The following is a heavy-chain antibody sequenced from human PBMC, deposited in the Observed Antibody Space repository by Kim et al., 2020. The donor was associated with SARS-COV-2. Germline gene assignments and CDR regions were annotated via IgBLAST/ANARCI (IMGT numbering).Heavy chain of an antibody. V-gene: IGHV5-10-1*01. D-gene: IGHD6-19*01. J-gene: IGHJ4*02. Sequence: GESLKISCKGSGYSFTSYWISWVRQMPGRGLEWMGRIDPSDSYTDYSPSFQGHVTISSDKSINTAYLQRSSLEASDTAMYYCARGAVAGSAGPSMWGQGTLVTVSS. CDR2: IDPSDSYT. CDR3: ARGAVAGSAGPSM. CDR1: GYSFTSYW.